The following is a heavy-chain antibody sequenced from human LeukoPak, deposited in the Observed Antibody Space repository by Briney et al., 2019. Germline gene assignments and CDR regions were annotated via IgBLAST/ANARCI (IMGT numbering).Heavy chain of an antibody. Sequence: PGGSLRLSCAASGFTFSSYAMSWVRQAPGKGLEWVSTISRSVGSTYYADSVKGRFTISRDNSKNTLYLQVNSLRAEDTAVYYCAKELTQYGDFTYDMDVWGQGTTVTVSS. CDR2: ISRSVGST. D-gene: IGHD4-17*01. CDR3: AKELTQYGDFTYDMDV. J-gene: IGHJ6*02. CDR1: GFTFSSYA. V-gene: IGHV3-23*01.